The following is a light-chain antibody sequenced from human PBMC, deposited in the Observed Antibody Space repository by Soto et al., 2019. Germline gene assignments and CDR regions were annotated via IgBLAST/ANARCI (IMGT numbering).Light chain of an antibody. J-gene: IGKJ1*01. CDR3: MQALQTPRT. Sequence: DIVMTQSPLSLPVTPGEPASISCRSSQSLLHSNGYNYLDWYLQKPGQSPQLLIYLGSNRASGVPDRVSGSGSGKDFTLKISRVEGEDVGVYYCMQALQTPRTFGQGTKVEIK. CDR1: QSLLHSNGYNY. V-gene: IGKV2-28*01. CDR2: LGS.